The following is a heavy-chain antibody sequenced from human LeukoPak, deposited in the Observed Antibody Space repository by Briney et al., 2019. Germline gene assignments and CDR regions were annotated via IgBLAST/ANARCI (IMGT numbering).Heavy chain of an antibody. Sequence: PSETLSLTCTVSGGSISSGSYYWSWIRQPPGKGLEWIGEINHSGSTNYNPSLKSRVTISVDTSKNQFSLKLSSVTAADTAVYYCARQRDIQNRRRRSYYMDVWGKGTTVTISS. V-gene: IGHV4-39*01. J-gene: IGHJ6*03. D-gene: IGHD3-9*01. CDR2: INHSGST. CDR1: GGSISSGSYY. CDR3: ARQRDIQNRRRRSYYMDV.